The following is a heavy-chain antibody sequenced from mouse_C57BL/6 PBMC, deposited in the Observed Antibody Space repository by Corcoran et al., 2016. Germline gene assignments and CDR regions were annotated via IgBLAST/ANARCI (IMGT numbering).Heavy chain of an antibody. Sequence: QIQLVQSGPELTKPGEAVKISCKASGYTFTEYPMHWVKQAPGKGFKWMGMIYNDTGDQTYAEEIKGRFAFSLETSASTAYLQINNLKNEDTATYFLGILDYCGQGTTLTVS. CDR3: GILDY. CDR2: IYNDTGDQ. V-gene: IGHV9-1*01. D-gene: IGHD1-1*01. J-gene: IGHJ2*01. CDR1: GYTFTEYP.